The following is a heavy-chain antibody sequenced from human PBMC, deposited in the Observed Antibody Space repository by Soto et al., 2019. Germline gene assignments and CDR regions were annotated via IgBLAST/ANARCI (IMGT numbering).Heavy chain of an antibody. CDR3: ASKAARYYYDSSGPPPDY. V-gene: IGHV3-23*01. CDR1: GFTFSSYA. CDR2: ISGSGGST. D-gene: IGHD3-22*01. Sequence: GGSLRLSCAASGFTFSSYAMSWVRQAPGKGLEWVSAISGSGGSTYYADSVKGRFTISRDNSKNTLYLQMNSLRAEDTAVYYCASKAARYYYDSSGPPPDYWGQGTLVTVSS. J-gene: IGHJ4*02.